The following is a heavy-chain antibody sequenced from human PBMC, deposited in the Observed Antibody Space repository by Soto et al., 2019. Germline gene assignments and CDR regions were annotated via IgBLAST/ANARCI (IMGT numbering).Heavy chain of an antibody. Sequence: EVQLVESGGGPVQAGGSLRLSCAASGLTLSNYWMQWVRQGPGKGLVWVAHINSDGITTKYAESVKGRFTISRDDAKNMLYLQMTSLRHDDTAVYYCAKVKGGSGARGDPLDLWCQVILVTVSS. J-gene: IGHJ5*02. D-gene: IGHD2-15*01. CDR1: GLTLSNYW. CDR3: AKVKGGSGARGDPLDL. V-gene: IGHV3-74*03. CDR2: INSDGITT.